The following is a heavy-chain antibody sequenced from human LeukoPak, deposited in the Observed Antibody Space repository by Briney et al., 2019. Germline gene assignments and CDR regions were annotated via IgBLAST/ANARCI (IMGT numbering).Heavy chain of an antibody. CDR2: IDPNSGGT. Sequence: GASVKVSCKASGYTFTGYDMHWVRQAPGQGLEWMGWIDPNSGGTNYAQKFQGRVTMTRDTSISTAYMVLNRLRSDDTAVYYCAREYYYGSGNYYDRIDYWGQGTLVTVSS. CDR1: GYTFTGYD. CDR3: AREYYYGSGNYYDRIDY. D-gene: IGHD3-10*01. J-gene: IGHJ4*02. V-gene: IGHV1-2*02.